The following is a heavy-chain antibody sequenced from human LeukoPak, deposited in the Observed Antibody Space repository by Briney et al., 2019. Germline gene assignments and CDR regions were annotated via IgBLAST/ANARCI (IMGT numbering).Heavy chain of an antibody. V-gene: IGHV3-72*01. Sequence: PGGSLRLSCAASGFTFSDHYMDWVRQAPGKGLEWVGRTRNKAKSYTTEYAASVKGRFTISRDDSKNALYLQMNSLKTEDTAVYYCARRVRGDYDSKGYYFDYWGQGTLVTVSS. CDR3: ARRVRGDYDSKGYYFDY. D-gene: IGHD3-22*01. J-gene: IGHJ4*02. CDR1: GFTFSDHY. CDR2: TRNKAKSYTT.